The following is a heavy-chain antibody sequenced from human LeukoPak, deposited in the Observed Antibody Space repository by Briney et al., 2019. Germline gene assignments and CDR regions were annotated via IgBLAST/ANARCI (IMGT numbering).Heavy chain of an antibody. CDR3: ASKLLYYDSSLDY. CDR2: VYYSGST. CDR1: GGSISSFDSY. J-gene: IGHJ4*02. Sequence: SETLSLTCTVSGGSISSFDSYWSWIRQHPGKGLEWIGCVYYSGSTYFNPSLKSRVTISVDTSKNQFSLKLSSVTAADTAVYYCASKLLYYDSSLDYWGQGTLVTVSS. V-gene: IGHV4-31*03. D-gene: IGHD3-22*01.